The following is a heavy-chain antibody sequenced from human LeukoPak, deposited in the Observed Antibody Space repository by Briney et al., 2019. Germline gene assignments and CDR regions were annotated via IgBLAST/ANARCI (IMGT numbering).Heavy chain of an antibody. V-gene: IGHV4-61*02. CDR2: IYTSGST. J-gene: IGHJ4*02. Sequence: SETLSLTCTVSGVSVNSGNYYWTWIRQPAGKGLEWIGRIYTSGSTNYNPSLKSRVTISIDASKNQFSLRLSSVTAADTAVYYCTRGGELMSFWGQGTLVTVSS. CDR1: GVSVNSGNYY. CDR3: TRGGELMSF. D-gene: IGHD1-26*01.